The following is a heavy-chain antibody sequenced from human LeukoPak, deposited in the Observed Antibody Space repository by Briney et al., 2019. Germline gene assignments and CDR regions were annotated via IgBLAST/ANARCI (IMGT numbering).Heavy chain of an antibody. V-gene: IGHV1-46*01. D-gene: IGHD6-13*01. J-gene: IGHJ4*02. Sequence: ASVKVSCKASGYTFTTYYIHWVRQAPGQGLEWMGIINPTGGSTTYAQKFQGRVTMTRDTSTSTVFMEVNSLRSEDTAVYFCALYSSTWYWGQGTLVTVSS. CDR2: INPTGGST. CDR1: GYTFTTYY. CDR3: ALYSSTWY.